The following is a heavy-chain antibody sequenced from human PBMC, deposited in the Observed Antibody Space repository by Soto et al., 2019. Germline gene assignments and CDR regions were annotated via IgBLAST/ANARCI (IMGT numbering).Heavy chain of an antibody. CDR1: GFTFSSYA. CDR3: ANPWWVPSSSWYPDDY. J-gene: IGHJ4*02. D-gene: IGHD6-13*01. Sequence: EVQLLESGGGLVQPGGSLRLSCAASGFTFSSYAMSWVRQAPGKGLEWVSAISGSGGSTYYADSVKGRFTISRDNSKNTLYLQMNSLRAEDTAVYYCANPWWVPSSSWYPDDYWGQGTLVTVSS. V-gene: IGHV3-23*01. CDR2: ISGSGGST.